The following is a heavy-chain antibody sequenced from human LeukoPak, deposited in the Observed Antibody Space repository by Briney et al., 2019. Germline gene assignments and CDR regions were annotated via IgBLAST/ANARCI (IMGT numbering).Heavy chain of an antibody. CDR1: GYTFTSYA. D-gene: IGHD2-2*01. CDR3: ARGTSPDVYCSSTSCYPYYFDY. J-gene: IGHJ4*02. Sequence: ASVKVSCKASGYTFTSYAMNWVRQAPGQGLEWMGWINTNTGNPTYAQGFTGRFVFSLDTSVSTAYLQISNLKAEDTAVYYCARGTSPDVYCSSTSCYPYYFDYWGQGTLVTVSS. CDR2: INTNTGNP. V-gene: IGHV7-4-1*02.